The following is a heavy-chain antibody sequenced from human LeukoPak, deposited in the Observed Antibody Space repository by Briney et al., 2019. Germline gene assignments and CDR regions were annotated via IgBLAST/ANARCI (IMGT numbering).Heavy chain of an antibody. D-gene: IGHD2-15*01. V-gene: IGHV3-21*01. CDR2: ISSSSSYI. Sequence: GGSLRLSCAASGFTFSSYSMNWVRQAPGKGLEWVSSISSSSSYIYYADSVKGRFTISRDNAKNSLYLQMNSLRAEDTAVYYCARDSPSGSDIFDIWGQGQWSPSLQ. CDR3: ARDSPSGSDIFDI. CDR1: GFTFSSYS. J-gene: IGHJ3*02.